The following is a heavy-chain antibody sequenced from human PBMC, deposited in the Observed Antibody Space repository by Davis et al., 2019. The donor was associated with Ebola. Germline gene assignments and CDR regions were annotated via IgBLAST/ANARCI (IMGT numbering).Heavy chain of an antibody. D-gene: IGHD3-3*01. V-gene: IGHV3-53*01. Sequence: PGGSLRLSCSASGFAVNSNYMSWVRQPPGKGLEWVSVIHSGGDTYYADSVKGRFSISRDNSKNTLYLHMNSLRAEDTAVYYCARHFGDSWGPGTLVTVSS. CDR2: IHSGGDT. CDR1: GFAVNSNY. J-gene: IGHJ1*01. CDR3: ARHFGDS.